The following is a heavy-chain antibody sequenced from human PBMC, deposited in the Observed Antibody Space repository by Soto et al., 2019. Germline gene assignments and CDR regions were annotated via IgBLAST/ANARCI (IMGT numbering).Heavy chain of an antibody. V-gene: IGHV5-10-1*01. CDR2: IDPSGSYT. J-gene: IGHJ3*02. D-gene: IGHD3-22*01. CDR3: ARIYYDTPGTFDI. Sequence: GESLKISCKGSGYSFTSYWITWVRQMPGKGLEWMGRIDPSGSYTNYSPSFQGHVSISADVSISTAFLQWSSLKASDTAMYYCARIYYDTPGTFDIWGQGTMVTVSS. CDR1: GYSFTSYW.